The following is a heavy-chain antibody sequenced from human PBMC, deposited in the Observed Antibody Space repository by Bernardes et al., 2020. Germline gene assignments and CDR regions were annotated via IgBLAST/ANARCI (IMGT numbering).Heavy chain of an antibody. J-gene: IGHJ5*02. D-gene: IGHD2-2*01. CDR1: GGSFSGYY. CDR3: ARGAKPRRHFDIVVVPAAQAPWFDP. V-gene: IGHV4-34*01. Sequence: SETLSLTCAVYGGSFSGYYWSWIRQPPGKGLEWIGEINHSGSTNYNPSLKSRVTISVDTSKNQFSLKLSSVTAADTAVYYCARGAKPRRHFDIVVVPAAQAPWFDPWGQGTLVTVSS. CDR2: INHSGST.